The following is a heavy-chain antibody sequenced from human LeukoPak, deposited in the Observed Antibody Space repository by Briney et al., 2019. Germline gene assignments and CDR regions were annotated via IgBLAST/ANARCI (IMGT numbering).Heavy chain of an antibody. Sequence: PWGSLRPSCAASWFTVSSNYMSWVRQAPGKGLELDSVFYSGGSTYYADSVKGRFTIFRDDSKNTLYLQMNSLRPDDTAVYYCAREIEYYGSGSYYIGYWGQGTLVTVSS. D-gene: IGHD3-10*01. CDR1: WFTVSSNY. V-gene: IGHV3-53*01. CDR3: AREIEYYGSGSYYIGY. J-gene: IGHJ4*02. CDR2: FYSGGST.